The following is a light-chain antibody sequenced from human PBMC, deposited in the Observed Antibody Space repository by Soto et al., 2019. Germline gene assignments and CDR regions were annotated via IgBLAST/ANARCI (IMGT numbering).Light chain of an antibody. V-gene: IGKV1-39*01. J-gene: IGKJ2*01. Sequence: DIQLTQSPSFLSASVGDRVSLTCRAGQSVVSFLNWYQQKPGEAPRLLIYATSNLQTGVPSRFSGSGSGTEFTLTISTLQPEDFATYFCQQSYSAQYTFGQGTVLEIK. CDR3: QQSYSAQYT. CDR2: ATS. CDR1: QSVVSF.